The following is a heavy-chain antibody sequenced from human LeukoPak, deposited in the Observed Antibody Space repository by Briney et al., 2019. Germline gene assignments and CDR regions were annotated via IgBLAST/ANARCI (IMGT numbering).Heavy chain of an antibody. J-gene: IGHJ5*02. CDR1: GGSFSGYY. Sequence: KTSETLSLTCAVYGGSFSGYYWSWIRQPPGKGLEWIGGINHSGSTNYNPSLKSRVTISVDTSKNQFSLKLSSVTAADTAVYYCARWEDDFWSGNWDHRWGQGTLVTVSS. D-gene: IGHD3-3*01. CDR3: ARWEDDFWSGNWDHR. V-gene: IGHV4-34*01. CDR2: INHSGST.